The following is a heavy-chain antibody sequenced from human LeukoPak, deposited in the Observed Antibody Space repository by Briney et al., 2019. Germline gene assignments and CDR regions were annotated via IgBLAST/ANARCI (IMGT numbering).Heavy chain of an antibody. D-gene: IGHD3-10*01. J-gene: IGHJ4*02. V-gene: IGHV4-59*08. CDR2: IYYIGST. CDR3: ARSIPYGSGSYYNGFDY. Sequence: SETLSLTCTVSGGSISSYYWSRIRQPPGKGLEWIGHIYYIGSTNYNPSLKSRVTISVDPSKNQFSLKLSSVTAADTAVYYCARSIPYGSGSYYNGFDYWGQGTLVTVSS. CDR1: GGSISSYY.